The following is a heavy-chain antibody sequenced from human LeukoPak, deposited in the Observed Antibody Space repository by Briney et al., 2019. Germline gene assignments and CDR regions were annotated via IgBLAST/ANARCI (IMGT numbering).Heavy chain of an antibody. CDR3: ARARDSDYYDSSGRAFDI. CDR2: ISSSGNTT. D-gene: IGHD3-22*01. J-gene: IGHJ3*02. Sequence: GGSLRLSCAASGFTFSDYYMSWIRQAPGKGLECISYISSSGNTTYYADSVKGRFTISRDNAKNSLYLQMNSLRAEDTAVYYCARARDSDYYDSSGRAFDIWGQGTMVTVSS. V-gene: IGHV3-11*04. CDR1: GFTFSDYY.